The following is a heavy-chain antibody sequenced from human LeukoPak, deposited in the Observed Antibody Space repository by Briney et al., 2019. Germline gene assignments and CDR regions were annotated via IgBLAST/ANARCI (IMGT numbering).Heavy chain of an antibody. D-gene: IGHD3-10*01. V-gene: IGHV1-69*13. CDR1: GYSFARHD. CDR3: ARASMVRGVLVRNWFDP. J-gene: IGHJ5*02. Sequence: SVKVSCKTSGYSFARHDINWVRQAPGQGLEWMGGIIPIFGTANYAQKFQGRVTITADESTSTAYMELSSLRSEDTAVYYCARASMVRGVLVRNWFDPWGQGTLVTVSS. CDR2: IIPIFGTA.